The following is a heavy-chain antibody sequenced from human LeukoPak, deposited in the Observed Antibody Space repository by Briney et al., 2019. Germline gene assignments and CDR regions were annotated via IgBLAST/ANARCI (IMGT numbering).Heavy chain of an antibody. CDR1: DFTFNRSC. CDR3: AIWTSGNY. V-gene: IGHV3-7*01. Sequence: GGSLRLSCAASDFTFNRSCMIWVRQSPGKGLEWVANMDPSGTHKRYVDSVKGRFTISKGNAGTSFYLDMYNLRVEDTAIYYCAIWTSGNYWGQGTLVTVSS. CDR2: MDPSGTHK. D-gene: IGHD1-1*01. J-gene: IGHJ4*02.